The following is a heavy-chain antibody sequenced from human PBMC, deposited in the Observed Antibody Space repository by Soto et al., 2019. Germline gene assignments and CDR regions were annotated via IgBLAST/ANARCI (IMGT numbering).Heavy chain of an antibody. CDR3: GRQPGQCDRTTCFGYYSVDV. V-gene: IGHV4-39*01. CDR2: IYLSASK. Sequence: QLQLQESGPRLVKPSETLSLTCSVSGGSISSGSNSWAWIRQSPGKGLEWIGTIYLSASKHYNPSLEGRVAISADTPNNQLSLRLSSVTAADTAVYYCGRQPGQCDRTTCFGYYSVDVWGQGTTVIVS. J-gene: IGHJ6*02. D-gene: IGHD3-22*01. CDR1: GGSISSGSNS.